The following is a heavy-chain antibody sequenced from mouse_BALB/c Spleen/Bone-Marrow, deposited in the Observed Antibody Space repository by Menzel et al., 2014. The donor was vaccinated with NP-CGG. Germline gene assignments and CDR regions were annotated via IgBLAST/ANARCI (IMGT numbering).Heavy chain of an antibody. CDR1: GYTFTTYT. Sequence: QVQLQQPGAELARPGASVKMSCRASGYTFTTYTMHWVKQRPGQGLEWIGYINPSSGHTYYNQKFKDKATLTADKSSSAAYLQLSSLTSEDSAVYYCARVYGNYDAMDYWGQGTSVTVSS. CDR2: INPSSGHT. V-gene: IGHV1-4*01. D-gene: IGHD2-1*01. CDR3: ARVYGNYDAMDY. J-gene: IGHJ4*01.